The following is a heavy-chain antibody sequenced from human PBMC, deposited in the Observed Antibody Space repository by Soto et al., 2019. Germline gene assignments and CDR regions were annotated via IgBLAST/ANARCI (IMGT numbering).Heavy chain of an antibody. CDR1: GGSISSNNW. CDR2: IYHSGST. V-gene: IGHV4-4*02. Sequence: PSETLSLTCAFSGGSISSNNWWSWVRQPPGKGLEWIGEIYHSGSTNYNPSLKSRVTISVDKSKNQISLKLSSVTAADTAVYYCATYFHTTGYTFDYWGQGTLVTVSS. D-gene: IGHD3-22*01. J-gene: IGHJ4*02. CDR3: ATYFHTTGYTFDY.